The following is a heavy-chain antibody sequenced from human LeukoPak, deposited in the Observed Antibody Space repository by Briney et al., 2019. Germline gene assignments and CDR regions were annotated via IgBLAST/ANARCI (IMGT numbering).Heavy chain of an antibody. J-gene: IGHJ4*02. CDR2: LRGDTGDT. CDR1: GYMVSDYY. Sequence: GASVKVSCKTSGYMVSDYYMHWVRQAPGQGLEWMGRLRGDTGDTDSPQKFKGRVTMTRDTATNTAYMQLSRLTYDDTAMYFCARVRDNACDYWGQGTLVTVSS. D-gene: IGHD2-2*01. CDR3: ARVRDNACDY. V-gene: IGHV1-2*06.